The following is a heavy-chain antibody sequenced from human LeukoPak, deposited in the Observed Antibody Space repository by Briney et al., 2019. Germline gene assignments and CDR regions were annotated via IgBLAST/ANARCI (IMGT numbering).Heavy chain of an antibody. D-gene: IGHD3-22*01. V-gene: IGHV3-21*01. CDR2: INRTSSDI. J-gene: IGHJ4*02. CDR3: ARDPGYYYDSSGYYPDY. Sequence: GGSLRLSCAATGFTFSSYSMNWVRQAPGKGLEWVSYINRTSSDIYYADSVKGRFTISRDNAKNSLYLQMNSLRAEDTAVYYCARDPGYYYDSSGYYPDYWGQGTLVSVSS. CDR1: GFTFSSYS.